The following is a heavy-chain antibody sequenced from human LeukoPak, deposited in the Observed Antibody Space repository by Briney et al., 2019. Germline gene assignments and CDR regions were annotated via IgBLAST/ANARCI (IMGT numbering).Heavy chain of an antibody. J-gene: IGHJ4*02. CDR3: ARGGYYYGSGSYYHY. V-gene: IGHV4-61*01. Sequence: SETLSLTCTVSGGSVSSGSYYWSWIRQPPGKGLEWIGYIYYSGSTNYNPSLKSRVTISVDTSKNRFSLKLSSVTAADTAVYYCARGGYYYGSGSYYHYWGQGTLVTVSS. D-gene: IGHD3-10*01. CDR1: GGSVSSGSYY. CDR2: IYYSGST.